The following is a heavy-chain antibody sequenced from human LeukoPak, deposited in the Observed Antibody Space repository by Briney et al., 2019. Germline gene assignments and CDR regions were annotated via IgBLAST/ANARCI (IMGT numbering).Heavy chain of an antibody. Sequence: SETLSLTCAVSGGSISSSNWWSWVRQPPGKGLEWIGEIYHSGSTNYNPSLKSRVTMSVDKSKNQFSLKLSSVTAADTAVYYCARTAVAGYDAFDIWGQGTMVTVSS. J-gene: IGHJ3*02. D-gene: IGHD6-19*01. CDR3: ARTAVAGYDAFDI. CDR1: GGSISSSNW. V-gene: IGHV4-4*02. CDR2: IYHSGST.